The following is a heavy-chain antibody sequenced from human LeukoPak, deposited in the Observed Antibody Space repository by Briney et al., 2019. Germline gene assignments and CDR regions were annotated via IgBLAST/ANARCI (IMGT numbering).Heavy chain of an antibody. CDR3: AKATLGSYYGMDV. J-gene: IGHJ6*02. CDR2: ISSGSSYI. CDR1: GFTFSSYS. Sequence: PGGSLRLSCAASGFTFSSYSMNWVRQAPGKGLEWVSSISSGSSYIYYADSVKGRFTISRDNAKNTLYLQMNSLRAEDTAVYYCAKATLGSYYGMDVWGQGTTVTVSS. D-gene: IGHD6-13*01. V-gene: IGHV3-21*01.